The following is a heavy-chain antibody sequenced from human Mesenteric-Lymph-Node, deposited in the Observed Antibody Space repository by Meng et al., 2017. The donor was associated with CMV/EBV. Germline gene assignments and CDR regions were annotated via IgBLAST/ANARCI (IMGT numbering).Heavy chain of an antibody. CDR2: IYWDDEK. CDR3: AHSGYSYAYSDY. J-gene: IGHJ4*02. V-gene: IGHV2-5*02. D-gene: IGHD5-18*01. Sequence: FSGFAVSTSGVGVGWFRQPPGKALEWLALIYWDDEKRYSPSLKSRLTITKDTSKNQVVLTMTNMDPVDTATYYCAHSGYSYAYSDYWGQGTLVTVSS. CDR1: GFAVSTSGVG.